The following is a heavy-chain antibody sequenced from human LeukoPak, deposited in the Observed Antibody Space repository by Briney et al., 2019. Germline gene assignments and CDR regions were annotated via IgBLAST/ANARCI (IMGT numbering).Heavy chain of an antibody. D-gene: IGHD3-22*01. CDR3: ARDPRYDTTGYYYGPYYFDY. Sequence: PGGSLRLSCAASGFTFRSYSMNWVRQAPGKGLEWVSSISSSSTYIYYADSVKGRFTISRDNAKNSLYLQMSSLRAEDTAVYYWARDPRYDTTGYYYGPYYFDYWGQGTPVTVSS. J-gene: IGHJ4*02. V-gene: IGHV3-21*01. CDR1: GFTFRSYS. CDR2: ISSSSTYI.